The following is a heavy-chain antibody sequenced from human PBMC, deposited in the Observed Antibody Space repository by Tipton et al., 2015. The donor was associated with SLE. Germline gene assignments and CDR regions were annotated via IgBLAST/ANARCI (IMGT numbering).Heavy chain of an antibody. V-gene: IGHV4-59*01. J-gene: IGHJ5*02. CDR3: ARVTGRLGWFDP. D-gene: IGHD1-20*01. CDR2: ISFSGST. Sequence: PGLVKPSETLSLTCTVSGGSISTYYWSWIRQSPGKGLEWIGYISFSGSTNYNPSLKSRVTISIDTSRNQFSLKLSSVTAADTAVYYCARVTGRLGWFDPWGQGTLVTVSS. CDR1: GGSISTYY.